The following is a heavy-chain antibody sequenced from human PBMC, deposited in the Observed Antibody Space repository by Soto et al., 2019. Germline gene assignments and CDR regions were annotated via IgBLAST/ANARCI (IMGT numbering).Heavy chain of an antibody. J-gene: IGHJ4*02. D-gene: IGHD6-13*01. CDR2: IYYSGST. Sequence: QVQLQESGPGLVKPSQTLSLTCTVSGGSISSGGYYWSWIRQHPGKGLEWIGYIYYSGSTYYNPSLNSRVTISVDTSKIQFSLKLISVTAADTAVYYCARVFGSSWYVDYWGQGTLVTVSS. V-gene: IGHV4-31*03. CDR1: GGSISSGGYY. CDR3: ARVFGSSWYVDY.